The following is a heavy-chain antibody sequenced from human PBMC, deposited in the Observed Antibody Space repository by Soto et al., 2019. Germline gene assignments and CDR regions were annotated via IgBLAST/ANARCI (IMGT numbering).Heavy chain of an antibody. CDR2: ISSSSSYI. V-gene: IGHV3-21*01. J-gene: IGHJ5*02. CDR1: GFTFSSYS. Sequence: EVQLVESGGGLVKPGGSLRLSCAASGFTFSSYSMNWVRQAPGKGLEWVSSISSSSSYIYYADSVKGRFTISRDNDKNSLYLQMNSLRAEDTAVYYCARAGDGYCSGGSCYGWFDPWGQGTLVTVSS. CDR3: ARAGDGYCSGGSCYGWFDP. D-gene: IGHD2-15*01.